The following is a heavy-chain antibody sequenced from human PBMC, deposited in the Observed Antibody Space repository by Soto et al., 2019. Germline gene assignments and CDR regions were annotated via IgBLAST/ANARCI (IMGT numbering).Heavy chain of an antibody. Sequence: GGSLRLSCAASGFTFSSYWMHWVRQAPGKGLVWVSRINSDGSSTSYADSVKGRFTISRDNAKNTLYLQMNSLRAEDTAVYYCARDSSTPNYYYGMDVWGQGTTVTVSS. J-gene: IGHJ6*02. D-gene: IGHD1-1*01. V-gene: IGHV3-74*01. CDR2: INSDGSST. CDR1: GFTFSSYW. CDR3: ARDSSTPNYYYGMDV.